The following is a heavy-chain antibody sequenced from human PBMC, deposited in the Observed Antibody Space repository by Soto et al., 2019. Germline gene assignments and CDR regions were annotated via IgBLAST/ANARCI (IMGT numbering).Heavy chain of an antibody. Sequence: QVQLVESGGGLVKPGGSLRLSCAASGFTFSDYYMSWIRQAPGKGLEWVSYISSSGSTIYYADSVKGRFTISRDNAKNSLYLQMNSLRAEDTAVYYCARDRAITFGGVIVTRGGRVGDYWGQGTLVTVSS. CDR1: GFTFSDYY. CDR3: ARDRAITFGGVIVTRGGRVGDY. V-gene: IGHV3-11*01. CDR2: ISSSGSTI. J-gene: IGHJ4*02. D-gene: IGHD3-16*02.